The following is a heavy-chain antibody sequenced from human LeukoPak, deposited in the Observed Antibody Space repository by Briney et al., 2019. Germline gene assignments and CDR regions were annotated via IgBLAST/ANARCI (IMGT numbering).Heavy chain of an antibody. V-gene: IGHV4-59*01. Sequence: PSETLSLTCTVSGGSISSYYWSWIRQLPGKGLERIGYIHYSGSTHYNPTLKSRVTISVDTSKNQVSLKLRSVTAADTAVSYCARTTEGYAGGPGYSYYYYMDIWGKGTTVTISS. CDR1: GGSISSYY. CDR3: ARTTEGYAGGPGYSYYYYMDI. CDR2: IHYSGST. J-gene: IGHJ6*03. D-gene: IGHD5-12*01.